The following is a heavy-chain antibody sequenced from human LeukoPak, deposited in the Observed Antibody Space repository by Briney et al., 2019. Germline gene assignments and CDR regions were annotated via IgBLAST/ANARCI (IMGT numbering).Heavy chain of an antibody. CDR1: GFTFDDYA. J-gene: IGHJ4*02. D-gene: IGHD1-26*01. CDR3: GTLGVMWEVDY. V-gene: IGHV3-9*01. CDR2: ISWNSGSI. Sequence: PGRALRLSCAASGFTFDDYAMHWVRQAPGKGLEWVSGISWNSGSIGYADSVKGRFAIFRDNTKNTVYLQMNSLRPEDTAIYYCGTLGVMWEVDYWGRGALVTVSS.